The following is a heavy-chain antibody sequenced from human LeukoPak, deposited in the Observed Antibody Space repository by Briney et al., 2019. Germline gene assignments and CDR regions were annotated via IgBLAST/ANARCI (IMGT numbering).Heavy chain of an antibody. CDR3: ARGDYYYYGLDV. V-gene: IGHV3-21*01. CDR1: GFTFSDYS. Sequence: GGSLRLSCAASGFTFSDYSMNWVRQAPGQGLEWVSSIRGGSRHIYYADSLKGRFTISRDDAKNSLYLQMSSLRAEDTAVYYCARGDYYYYGLDVWGQGTTVAVSS. J-gene: IGHJ6*02. CDR2: IRGGSRHI.